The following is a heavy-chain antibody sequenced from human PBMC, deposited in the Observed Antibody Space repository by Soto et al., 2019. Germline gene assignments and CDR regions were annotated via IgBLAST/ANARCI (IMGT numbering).Heavy chain of an antibody. V-gene: IGHV3-23*01. J-gene: IGHJ4*02. CDR1: GFTFSSYA. CDR2: ISGSGGST. Sequence: GESLKISCAASGFTFSSYAMSWVRQAPGKGLEWVSAISGSGGSTYYADSVKGRFTISRDNSKNTLYLQMNSLRAEDTAVYYCAKDPRDGDQDYWGQGTLVTVSS. CDR3: AKDPRDGDQDY. D-gene: IGHD7-27*01.